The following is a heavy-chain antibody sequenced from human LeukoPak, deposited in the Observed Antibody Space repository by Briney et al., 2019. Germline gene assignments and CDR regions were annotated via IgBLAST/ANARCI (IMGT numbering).Heavy chain of an antibody. J-gene: IGHJ4*02. D-gene: IGHD3-16*01. V-gene: IGHV3-23*01. Sequence: GGSLRLSCGVSGVTFSSHGMNWVRQAPGRGLEWVSAITGSGDRTYYTDSVRGRFTVSRDNSKNTLYLQMNGLRAEDTAVYYCAKRGEDPVDLDYWGQGTLVTVSS. CDR3: AKRGEDPVDLDY. CDR2: ITGSGDRT. CDR1: GVTFSSHG.